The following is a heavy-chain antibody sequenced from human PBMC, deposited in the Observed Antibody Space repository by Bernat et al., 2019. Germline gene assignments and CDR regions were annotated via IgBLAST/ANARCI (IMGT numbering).Heavy chain of an antibody. D-gene: IGHD3-10*01. CDR1: GFTFSSYG. Sequence: QVQLVESGGGVVQPGGSLRLSCAASGFTFSSYGMHWVRQAPGKGLEWVAFIRYDGSNKYYADSVKGRFTISRDNSKNTLYLQMNSLRAEDTAVYYCAKLAWFGGLLSGDAFDIWGQGTMVTVSS. CDR2: IRYDGSNK. J-gene: IGHJ3*02. CDR3: AKLAWFGGLLSGDAFDI. V-gene: IGHV3-30*02.